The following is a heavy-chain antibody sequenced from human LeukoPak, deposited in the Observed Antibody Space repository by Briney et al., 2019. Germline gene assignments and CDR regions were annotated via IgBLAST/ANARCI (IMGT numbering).Heavy chain of an antibody. J-gene: IGHJ6*03. CDR2: IYYSGST. Sequence: SETLSLTCTVSGGSISSYYWSWIRQPPGKGLEWIGYIYYSGSTNYNPSLKSRVTISVDTSKNQFSLKLSSVTAADTAVYYCARHEYSSSWGYYYYYMDVWGKGTTVTVSS. D-gene: IGHD6-13*01. CDR1: GGSISSYY. V-gene: IGHV4-59*08. CDR3: ARHEYSSSWGYYYYYMDV.